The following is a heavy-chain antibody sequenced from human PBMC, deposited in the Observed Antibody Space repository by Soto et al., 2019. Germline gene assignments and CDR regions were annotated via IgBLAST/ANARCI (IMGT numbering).Heavy chain of an antibody. CDR2: ISGYNNNK. D-gene: IGHD6-25*01. Sequence: QIQLVQSGTEVREPGASVKVSCQASGYTFTSYGIIWVRQAPGQGLELMGWISGYNNNKNYAQKYQARVTMPTDTSTRTAYMELRSLRSDDTAVYYCVRVAAIAPAEGDYWGQGTLVTVSS. J-gene: IGHJ4*02. CDR3: VRVAAIAPAEGDY. V-gene: IGHV1-18*01. CDR1: GYTFTSYG.